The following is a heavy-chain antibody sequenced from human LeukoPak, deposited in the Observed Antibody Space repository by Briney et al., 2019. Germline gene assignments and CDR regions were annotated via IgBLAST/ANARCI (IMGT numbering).Heavy chain of an antibody. CDR2: IKSDGSEE. V-gene: IGHV3-7*01. J-gene: IGHJ2*01. CDR3: AKEKTVAGWYFDL. CDR1: GFPFDVYW. Sequence: GGSLRLSCVASGFPFDVYWMSWVRQGPGKGPEWVANIKSDGSEEYYADSVKGRLTVSRDNAKNSLFLQMNRLRVEDTAVYYCAKEKTVAGWYFDLWGRGTLVTVSS. D-gene: IGHD6-19*01.